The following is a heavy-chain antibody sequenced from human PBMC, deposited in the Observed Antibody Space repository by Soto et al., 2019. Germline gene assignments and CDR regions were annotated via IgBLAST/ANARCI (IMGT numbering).Heavy chain of an antibody. CDR3: ARGGDGPAAAIVDY. D-gene: IGHD2-2*02. V-gene: IGHV3-15*07. Sequence: PGGSLRLSCAASGFTFSNAWINWVRPAPGKGLEWVGRIKSKTDGGTTDFAAPVKGRFAISRDDSKNTLYLQINSLRAEDTAVYYCARGGDGPAAAIVDYWGQGTLVTVSS. CDR2: IKSKTDGGTT. J-gene: IGHJ4*02. CDR1: GFTFSNAW.